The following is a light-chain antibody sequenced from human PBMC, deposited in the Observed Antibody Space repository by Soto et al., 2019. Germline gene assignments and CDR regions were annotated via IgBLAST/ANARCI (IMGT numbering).Light chain of an antibody. CDR2: EVS. CDR1: NSDVGGYNY. V-gene: IGLV2-14*01. Sequence: QSALSLPVAVPGSTGQSITISCTGTNSDVGGYNYVSWYQQHPGKAPKLMIYEVSNRPSGVSNRFSGSKSGNTASLTISGLQAEDEADYYCSSYTSSSTPYYVFGTGTKATV. CDR3: SSYTSSSTPYYV. J-gene: IGLJ1*01.